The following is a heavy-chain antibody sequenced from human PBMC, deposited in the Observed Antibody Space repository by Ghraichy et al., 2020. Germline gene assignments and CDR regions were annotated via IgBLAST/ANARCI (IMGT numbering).Heavy chain of an antibody. CDR3: ARRRVPAAIPDAFDI. D-gene: IGHD2-2*02. V-gene: IGHV3-30*01. CDR1: GFTFSSYA. Sequence: GGSLRLSCAASGFTFSSYAMYWVRQAPGKGLEWVAVISYDGSNKYYADSVEGRFTISRDNSKNTLYLQMNSLRAEDTAVYYCARRRVPAAIPDAFDIWGQGTMVTVSS. J-gene: IGHJ3*02. CDR2: ISYDGSNK.